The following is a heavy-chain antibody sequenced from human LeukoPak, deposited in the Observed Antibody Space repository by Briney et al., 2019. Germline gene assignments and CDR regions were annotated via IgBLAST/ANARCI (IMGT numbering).Heavy chain of an antibody. J-gene: IGHJ4*02. CDR2: NIPIFGTA. Sequence: ASVKVSCKASGGTFSSYAISWVRQAPGQGLEWMGGNIPIFGTANYAQKFQGRVTITADESTSTAYMELSSLRSEDTAVYYCAFLDIYDGSGYYKGYFNYWGQGTLVTVSS. D-gene: IGHD3-22*01. CDR3: AFLDIYDGSGYYKGYFNY. CDR1: GGTFSSYA. V-gene: IGHV1-69*13.